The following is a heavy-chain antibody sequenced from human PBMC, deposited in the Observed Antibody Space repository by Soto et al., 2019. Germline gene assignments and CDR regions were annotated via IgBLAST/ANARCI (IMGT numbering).Heavy chain of an antibody. CDR1: GGSLSSGTYY. CDR3: AIHFTYCSAGSCYSDFPYYGMDV. V-gene: IGHV4-39*01. D-gene: IGHD2-15*01. CDR2: IYYTGST. Sequence: SETLSLTCTVSGGSLSSGTYYWGWLRQPPGKGLEWIGTIYYTGSTYYNPSLKSRVTISVDTSKNQFSLKLSSVTAADTAVYYCAIHFTYCSAGSCYSDFPYYGMDVWGQGTTVTVS. J-gene: IGHJ6*02.